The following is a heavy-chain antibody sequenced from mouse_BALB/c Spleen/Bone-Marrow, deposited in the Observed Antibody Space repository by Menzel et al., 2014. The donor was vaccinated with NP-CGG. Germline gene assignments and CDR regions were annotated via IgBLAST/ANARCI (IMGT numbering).Heavy chain of an antibody. V-gene: IGHV7-3*02. CDR3: ARDMGGLLFDY. J-gene: IGHJ2*01. D-gene: IGHD1-1*01. CDR2: FRNKAYGYTT. Sequence: EVQVVESGGGLVQPGGSLRLSCATSGFTFTDYYMNWVRLPPGKALEWLAFFRNKAYGYTTEYSASVKGRFTISRDNSQNILYLQMNTLRAEDSATYYCARDMGGLLFDYWGQGTTLTVSS. CDR1: GFTFTDYY.